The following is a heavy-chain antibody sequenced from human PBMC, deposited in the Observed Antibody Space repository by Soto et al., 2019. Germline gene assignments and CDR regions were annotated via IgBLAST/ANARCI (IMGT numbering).Heavy chain of an antibody. CDR3: ASWGPYYYDSSGYYYDY. CDR2: IYHSGST. J-gene: IGHJ4*02. D-gene: IGHD3-22*01. Sequence: QVQLQESGPGLVKPSGTLSLTCAVSGGSISSSNWWSWVRQPPGKGLEWIGEIYHSGSTNYNPSLKSRVTISVDKSKNQFSLKLSSVTVADTAVYYCASWGPYYYDSSGYYYDYWGQGTLVTVSS. V-gene: IGHV4-4*02. CDR1: GGSISSSNW.